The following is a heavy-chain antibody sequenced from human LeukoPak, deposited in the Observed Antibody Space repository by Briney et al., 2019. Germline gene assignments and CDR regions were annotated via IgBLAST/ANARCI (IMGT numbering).Heavy chain of an antibody. CDR3: ARHGVYYASGSPAFDY. V-gene: IGHV4-59*08. CDR1: GGSISSYY. CDR2: ISYSGTT. J-gene: IGHJ4*02. Sequence: SESLSLTCIVSGGSISSYYWSWLRQPPGKGLEWIGYISYSGTTHYNPSLDSRVTISVDTSKNQFSLKLRSVTAADTAAYYCARHGVYYASGSPAFDYWGQGTLV. D-gene: IGHD3-10*01.